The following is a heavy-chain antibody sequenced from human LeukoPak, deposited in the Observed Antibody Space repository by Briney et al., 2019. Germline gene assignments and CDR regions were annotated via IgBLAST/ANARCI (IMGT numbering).Heavy chain of an antibody. V-gene: IGHV3-23*01. D-gene: IGHD2-2*01. Sequence: GGSLRLSCAASGFTFSSYAMSWVRQAPGKGLEGVSAISGSGGSTYYADSVKGRFTISRDNSKNTLYLQMNSLRAEDTAVCYCAKVAVPAAILKNWFDPWGQGTLVTVSS. CDR1: GFTFSSYA. CDR3: AKVAVPAAILKNWFDP. CDR2: ISGSGGST. J-gene: IGHJ5*02.